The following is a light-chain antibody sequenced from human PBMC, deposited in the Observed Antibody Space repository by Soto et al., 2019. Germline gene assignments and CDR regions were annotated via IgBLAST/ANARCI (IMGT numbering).Light chain of an antibody. CDR3: QQYYNWSPYT. CDR2: GAS. J-gene: IGKJ2*01. V-gene: IGKV1-5*03. Sequence: DIQMTQSPSTLSASVGDRVTITCRACQSIGSRLAWYRQKPGKAPNLLIYGASTLEGAVPSRFSGSGSGTEFTPTISSLQPDDVLAYYCQQYYNWSPYTFGQGTKLEIK. CDR1: QSIGSR.